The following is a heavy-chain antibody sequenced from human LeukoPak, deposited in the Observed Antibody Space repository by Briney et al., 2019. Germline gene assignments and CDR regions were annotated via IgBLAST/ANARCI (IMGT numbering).Heavy chain of an antibody. Sequence: PSETLSLTCTVSGGSISSSSYYWGWIRQPPGKGLEWIGSIHYSGSTYYDPSLKSRVTISEDTSKNQFSLKLSSVTAADTAVYCCARTYYDILTGSYYFDYWGQGTLVTVSS. CDR3: ARTYYDILTGSYYFDY. CDR1: GGSISSSSYY. J-gene: IGHJ4*02. D-gene: IGHD3-9*01. V-gene: IGHV4-39*07. CDR2: IHYSGST.